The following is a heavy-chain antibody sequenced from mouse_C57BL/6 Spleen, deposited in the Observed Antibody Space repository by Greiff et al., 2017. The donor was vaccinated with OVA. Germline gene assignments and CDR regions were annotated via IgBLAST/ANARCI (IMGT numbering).Heavy chain of an antibody. J-gene: IGHJ3*01. CDR3: ASSDDGYYLFAY. D-gene: IGHD2-3*01. Sequence: QVHVKQPGAELVMPGASVKLSCKASGYTFTSYWMHWVKQRPGQGLEWIGEIDPSDSYTNYNQKFKGKSTLTVDKSSSTAYMQLSSLTSEDSAVYYCASSDDGYYLFAYWGQGTLVTVSA. CDR1: GYTFTSYW. CDR2: IDPSDSYT. V-gene: IGHV1-69*01.